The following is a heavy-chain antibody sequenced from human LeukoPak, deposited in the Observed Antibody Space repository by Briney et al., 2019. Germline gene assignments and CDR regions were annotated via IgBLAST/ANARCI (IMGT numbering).Heavy chain of an antibody. V-gene: IGHV4-59*01. J-gene: IGHJ2*01. CDR1: GGSISSYY. Sequence: PETLSLTCTVSGGSISSYYWSWIRQPPGKGLEWIGYIYYSGSTNYNPSLKSRVTISVDTSKNQFSLKLSSVTAADTAVYYCAGGITLPFDLWGRGTLVTVSS. CDR2: IYYSGST. D-gene: IGHD3-3*01. CDR3: AGGITLPFDL.